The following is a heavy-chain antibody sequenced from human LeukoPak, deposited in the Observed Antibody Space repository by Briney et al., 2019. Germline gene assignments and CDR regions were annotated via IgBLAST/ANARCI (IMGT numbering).Heavy chain of an antibody. CDR3: ARVAVVVPAAIKGTWFDP. CDR2: MNPNSGNT. J-gene: IGHJ5*02. CDR1: GYTFTSYD. V-gene: IGHV1-8*03. D-gene: IGHD2-2*02. Sequence: ASVKVSCKASGYTFTSYDINRVRQATGQGLEWMGWMNPNSGNTGYAQKFQGRVTITRNTSISTAYMELSSLRSEDTAVYYCARVAVVVPAAIKGTWFDPWGQGTLVTVSS.